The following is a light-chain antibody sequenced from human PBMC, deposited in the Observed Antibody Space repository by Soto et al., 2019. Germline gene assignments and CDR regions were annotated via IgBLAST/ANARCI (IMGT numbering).Light chain of an antibody. Sequence: EIVLTQFPGTLSLSPVGRATLSCRASQSISSNYLAWYQQKPGQTPRLLIYGASTRAAGIPDRFSGSGSGTFFTLTISRLEPEDFAVYYCQRYGRSPPITFGQGTRLEIK. CDR1: QSISSNY. CDR3: QRYGRSPPIT. CDR2: GAS. V-gene: IGKV3-20*01. J-gene: IGKJ5*01.